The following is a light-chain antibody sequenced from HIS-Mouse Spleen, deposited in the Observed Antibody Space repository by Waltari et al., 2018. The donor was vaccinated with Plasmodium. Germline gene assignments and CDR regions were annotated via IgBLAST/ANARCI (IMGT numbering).Light chain of an antibody. CDR2: QDS. CDR1: PLPTHS. J-gene: IGLJ2*01. Sequence: SYELTQPPSVSVSPGQTARITCSGDPLPTHSAYWYQHKPGQAPVLVIYQDSKRPSGIPERFSGSNSGNTATLTISGTQAMDEADYYCQAWDSSTVVFGGGTKLTVL. CDR3: QAWDSSTVV. V-gene: IGLV3-1*01.